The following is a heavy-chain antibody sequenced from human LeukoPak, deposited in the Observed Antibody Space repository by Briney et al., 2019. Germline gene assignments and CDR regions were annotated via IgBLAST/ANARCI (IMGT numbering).Heavy chain of an antibody. CDR2: IYHSGST. V-gene: IGHV4-38-2*02. J-gene: IGHJ4*02. CDR1: GYSISSGYY. CDR3: ARDTIMKYDSSGYLDY. Sequence: SETLSLTCTVSGYSISSGYYWGWIRQPPGKGLEWIGSIYHSGSTYYNPSLKSRVTISVDTSKNQFSLKLSSVTAADTAVYYCARDTIMKYDSSGYLDYWGQGTLVTVSS. D-gene: IGHD3-22*01.